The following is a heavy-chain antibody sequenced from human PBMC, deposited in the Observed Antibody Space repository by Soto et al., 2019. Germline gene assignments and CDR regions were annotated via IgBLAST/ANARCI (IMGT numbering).Heavy chain of an antibody. D-gene: IGHD6-19*01. CDR2: IHSGGST. CDR1: GFTVSSNY. J-gene: IGHJ4*02. CDR3: ARAWSIAQWLVGLV. V-gene: IGHV3-53*04. Sequence: EVQLVESGGGLVQPGGSLRLSCAASGFTVSSNYMSWVRQAPGKVLEWVSVIHSGGSTYYADSVKGRFTISRHSSKNTLYLQMNSLRAEDTAVYYCARAWSIAQWLVGLVGGQGTLVTVSS.